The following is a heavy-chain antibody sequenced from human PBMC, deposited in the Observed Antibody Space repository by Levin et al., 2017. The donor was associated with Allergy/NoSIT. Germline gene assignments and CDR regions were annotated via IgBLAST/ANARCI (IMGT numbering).Heavy chain of an antibody. V-gene: IGHV4-39*01. D-gene: IGHD7-27*01. CDR3: ARPAWGASYWYFDL. Sequence: SETLSLTCTVSGGSISSSSYYWGWIRQPPGKGLEWIGSIYYSGSTYYNPSLKSRVTISVDTSKNQFSLKLSSVTAADTAVYYCARPAWGASYWYFDLWGRGTLVTVSS. CDR1: GGSISSSSYY. CDR2: IYYSGST. J-gene: IGHJ2*01.